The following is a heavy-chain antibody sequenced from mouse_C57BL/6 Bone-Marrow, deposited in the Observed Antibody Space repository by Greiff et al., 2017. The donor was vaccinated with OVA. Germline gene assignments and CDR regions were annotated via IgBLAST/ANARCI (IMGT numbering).Heavy chain of an antibody. CDR2: IDPENGDT. CDR3: TTRRLGGY. J-gene: IGHJ2*01. CDR1: GFNIKDDY. V-gene: IGHV14-4*01. Sequence: VQLQQSGAELVRPGASAKLSCTASGFNIKDDYMHWVKQRPEQGLEWIGWIDPENGDTEYASKFQGKATITADTSSNTAYLQLSSLTSEDTAVYYCTTRRLGGYWGQGTTLTVSS. D-gene: IGHD2-4*01.